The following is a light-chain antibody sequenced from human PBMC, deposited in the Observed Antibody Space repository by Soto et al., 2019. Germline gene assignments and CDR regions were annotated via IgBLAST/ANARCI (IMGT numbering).Light chain of an antibody. V-gene: IGKV3-11*01. Sequence: PGERATLSCRASQRISSHLACYQQKPGRAPRHLIYDASNRATGIPAKFSGSGSETDFTLTISSLEPEDFADYYCQQRNTWPFTFGEGTKVDIK. J-gene: IGKJ4*01. CDR1: QRISSH. CDR2: DAS. CDR3: QQRNTWPFT.